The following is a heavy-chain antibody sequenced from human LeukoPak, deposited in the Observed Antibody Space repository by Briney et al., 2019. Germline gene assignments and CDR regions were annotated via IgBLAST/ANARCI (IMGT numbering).Heavy chain of an antibody. J-gene: IGHJ4*02. Sequence: SVKVSCKASGYTFTSYAISWVRQAPGQGLEWMGRIIPILGIANYAQKFQGRVTITADKSTSTAYMELSSLRSEDTAVYYCARAIVATPFDYWGQGTLVTVSS. V-gene: IGHV1-69*04. D-gene: IGHD5-12*01. CDR2: IIPILGIA. CDR3: ARAIVATPFDY. CDR1: GYTFTSYA.